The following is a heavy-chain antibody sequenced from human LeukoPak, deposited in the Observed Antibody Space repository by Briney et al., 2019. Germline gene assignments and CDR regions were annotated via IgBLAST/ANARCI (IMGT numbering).Heavy chain of an antibody. CDR3: ASIAVAGGIDY. D-gene: IGHD6-19*01. Sequence: GGSLRLSCAASGSTFSSYSMNWVRQAPGKGLEWVSSISSSSSYIYYADSVKGRFTISRDNAKNSLYLQMNSLRAEDTAVYYCASIAVAGGIDYWGQGTLVTVSS. CDR2: ISSSSSYI. CDR1: GSTFSSYS. J-gene: IGHJ4*02. V-gene: IGHV3-21*01.